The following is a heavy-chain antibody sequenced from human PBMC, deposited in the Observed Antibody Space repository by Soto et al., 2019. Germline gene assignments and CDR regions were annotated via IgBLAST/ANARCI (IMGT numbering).Heavy chain of an antibody. CDR3: ARDVPYGAGSLAGCDY. CDR1: GVSITGSY. CDR2: VYHSGTT. D-gene: IGHD1-26*01. Sequence: SETLSLTCSVSGVSITGSYWSWIRQPPGKTLEWIGYVYHSGTTTYNPSLKSRVSISVDTSKNQFSLRLTSVIAADTAVYYCARDVPYGAGSLAGCDYWGQGILVTVSS. J-gene: IGHJ4*02. V-gene: IGHV4-59*01.